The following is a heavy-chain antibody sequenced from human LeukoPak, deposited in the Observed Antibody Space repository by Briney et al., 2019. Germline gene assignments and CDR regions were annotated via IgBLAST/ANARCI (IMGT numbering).Heavy chain of an antibody. CDR1: GFTFSSYA. J-gene: IGHJ4*02. V-gene: IGHV3-23*01. Sequence: GGSLRLSCAASGFTFSSYAMSWVRQAPGKGLEWVSGISGSGSSTFYADSVKGRFTISRDNSKNTLYVQMNSLRDEDTAVCYCAADYCSSTSCRLFDYWGQGTLVTVSS. CDR3: AADYCSSTSCRLFDY. D-gene: IGHD2-2*01. CDR2: ISGSGSST.